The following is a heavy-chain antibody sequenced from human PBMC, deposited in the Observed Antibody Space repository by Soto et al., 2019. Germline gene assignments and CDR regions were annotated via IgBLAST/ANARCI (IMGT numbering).Heavy chain of an antibody. Sequence: GGSLRLSCAASGFTFSTCSMNWVRQAPGKGLEWVSYISSTSSTIYCADSVKGRFTISRDNAKNSLYLQMNSLRAEDTAVYYCAGPVVPTANDWLDTWGQGTLVTVSS. D-gene: IGHD2-2*01. CDR2: ISSTSSTI. V-gene: IGHV3-48*01. CDR1: GFTFSTCS. CDR3: AGPVVPTANDWLDT. J-gene: IGHJ5*02.